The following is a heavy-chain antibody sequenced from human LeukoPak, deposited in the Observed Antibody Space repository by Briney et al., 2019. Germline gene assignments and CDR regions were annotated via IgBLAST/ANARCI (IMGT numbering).Heavy chain of an antibody. J-gene: IGHJ1*01. Sequence: GGSLRLSCAASGFTFSSYGMHWVRQAPGKGLEWVAFIRYDGNNKYYADSVKGRFTISRDNSKNTLYLQMNSLRAEDTAVYYCARDYYYDSSGPSEYFQHWGQGTLVTVSS. CDR1: GFTFSSYG. CDR2: IRYDGNNK. D-gene: IGHD3-22*01. V-gene: IGHV3-30*02. CDR3: ARDYYYDSSGPSEYFQH.